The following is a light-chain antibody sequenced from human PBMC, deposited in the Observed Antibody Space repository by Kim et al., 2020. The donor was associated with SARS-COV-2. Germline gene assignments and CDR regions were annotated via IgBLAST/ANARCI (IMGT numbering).Light chain of an antibody. CDR1: QSVDSAH. J-gene: IGKJ1*01. CDR2: GAS. Sequence: SPGERATLSCRASQSVDSAHLGWDQQKPGQAPRLLFSGASSRATGTPDRFSGSGSGTDFTLTISRLEPEDFAVYYCQQYHNFRWTFGQGTKVDIK. V-gene: IGKV3-20*01. CDR3: QQYHNFRWT.